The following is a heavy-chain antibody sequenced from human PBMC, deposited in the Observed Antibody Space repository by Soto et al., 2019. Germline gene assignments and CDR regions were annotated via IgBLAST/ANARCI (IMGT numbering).Heavy chain of an antibody. Sequence: EVQLLESGGGLVQPGGSLRLSCAASGFTFSSYAMSWVRQAPGKGLEWVSAISGSGGSTYYADSVKGRFTISRDNSKNTLYLQMNSLRAEDTAVYYCAKDRRYCSSTSCYTNPPFDYWGQGTLVTVSS. D-gene: IGHD2-2*02. CDR1: GFTFSSYA. V-gene: IGHV3-23*01. CDR2: ISGSGGST. CDR3: AKDRRYCSSTSCYTNPPFDY. J-gene: IGHJ4*02.